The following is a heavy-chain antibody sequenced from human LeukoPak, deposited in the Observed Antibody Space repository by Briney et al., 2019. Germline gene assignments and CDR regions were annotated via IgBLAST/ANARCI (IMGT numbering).Heavy chain of an antibody. D-gene: IGHD2-15*01. J-gene: IGHJ4*02. CDR3: ARLDPTYCSGGSCYVFDY. CDR2: IYPGDSDT. Sequence: GESLKISCKGSGYSFTSYWIGWVRQMPGKGLEWMGIIYPGDSDTRYSPSFQGQVTISADKSISTAYLQWSSLMASDTAMYYCARLDPTYCSGGSCYVFDYWGQGTLVTVSS. V-gene: IGHV5-51*01. CDR1: GYSFTSYW.